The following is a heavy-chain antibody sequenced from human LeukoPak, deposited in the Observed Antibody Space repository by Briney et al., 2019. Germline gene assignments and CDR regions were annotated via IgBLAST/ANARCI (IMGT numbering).Heavy chain of an antibody. CDR2: VSSSGSPI. CDR3: VRSLRSADF. J-gene: IGHJ4*02. Sequence: GGSLRLSCAASGFTFNSYSMNWVRQAPGKGLEWISYVSSSGSPIYYADSVKGRFTISRDNAKNTLFLQMDSLRPEDTAVYYCVRSLRSADFWGQGTLVTVSS. V-gene: IGHV3-48*04. CDR1: GFTFNSYS.